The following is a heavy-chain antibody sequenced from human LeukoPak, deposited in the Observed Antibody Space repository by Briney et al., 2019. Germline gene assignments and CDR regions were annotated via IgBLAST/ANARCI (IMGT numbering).Heavy chain of an antibody. D-gene: IGHD3-16*01. V-gene: IGHV4-59*01. CDR1: GGSISSYY. CDR2: IYYSGST. CDR3: ARGGPHFDY. J-gene: IGHJ4*02. Sequence: PSETLSLTCTVSGGSISSYYWIWIRQPPGKGLEWIGYIYYSGSTNYNPSLKSRVTISVDTSKNQFSLKLSSVTAADTAVYYCARGGPHFDYWGQGTLVTVSS.